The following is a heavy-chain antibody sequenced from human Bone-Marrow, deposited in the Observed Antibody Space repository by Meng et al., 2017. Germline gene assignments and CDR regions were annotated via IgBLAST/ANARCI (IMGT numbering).Heavy chain of an antibody. CDR3: ATDPRSSLDTAMVRRGSGRIGDY. CDR1: GFTFSSYW. D-gene: IGHD5-18*01. J-gene: IGHJ4*02. V-gene: IGHV3-74*01. CDR2: INSDGSST. Sequence: GGSLRLSCAASGFTFSSYWMHWVRQAPGKGLVWVSRINSDGSSTSYADSVKGRFTISRDNAKNTLYLQMNSLRAEDTAVYYCATDPRSSLDTAMVRRGSGRIGDYWGQGTLVTVSS.